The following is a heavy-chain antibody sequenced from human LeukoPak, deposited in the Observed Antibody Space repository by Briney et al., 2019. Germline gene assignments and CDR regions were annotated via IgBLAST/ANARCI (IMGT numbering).Heavy chain of an antibody. V-gene: IGHV3-7*01. CDR1: GFSVSGYW. Sequence: GGSLRLSYAVSGFSVSGYWMTWVRQAPGKGLEWVANIKQDGSEKNYVDSVTGRFTISRDNAENSLFLQMNSLRVEDTAVYYCAREWQGGIAAAGTRIEGDYWGQGTLVAVSS. J-gene: IGHJ4*02. D-gene: IGHD6-13*01. CDR3: AREWQGGIAAAGTRIEGDY. CDR2: IKQDGSEK.